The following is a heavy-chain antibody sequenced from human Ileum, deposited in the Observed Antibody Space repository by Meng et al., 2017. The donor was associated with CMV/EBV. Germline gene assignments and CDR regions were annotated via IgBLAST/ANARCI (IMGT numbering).Heavy chain of an antibody. CDR3: AKSQSFYGSGSYSDY. CDR2: VTGSGGST. V-gene: IGHV3-23*01. D-gene: IGHD3-10*01. CDR1: GFTFSNAW. Sequence: GESLKISCAASGFTFSNAWMSWVRQAPGKGLEWVSGVTGSGGSTYYADSVKGRFAITRDNSKNTLDLQMNSLGAEDTAVYYCAKSQSFYGSGSYSDYWGQGTLVTVSS. J-gene: IGHJ4*02.